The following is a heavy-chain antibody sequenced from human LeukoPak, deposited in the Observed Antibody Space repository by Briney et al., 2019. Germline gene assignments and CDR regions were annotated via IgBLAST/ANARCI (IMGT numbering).Heavy chain of an antibody. J-gene: IGHJ4*02. CDR2: INHSGST. V-gene: IGHV4-34*01. CDR3: ARVKYGSGRPYYFDY. D-gene: IGHD3-10*01. Sequence: SETLSLTCAVYGGSFSGYYWSWIRQPPGKGLEWIGEINHSGSTNYNPSLKSRVTISVDTSKNQFPLKLSSVTAADTAVYYCARVKYGSGRPYYFDYWGQGTLVTVSS. CDR1: GGSFSGYY.